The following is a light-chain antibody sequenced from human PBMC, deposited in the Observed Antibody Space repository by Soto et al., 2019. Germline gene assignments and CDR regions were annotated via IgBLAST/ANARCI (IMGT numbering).Light chain of an antibody. Sequence: EIVLTQSPATLSLSPGERAALSCGASQSVNNNFFAWYQQIPGQAPRLLIYGASSMASGIPARFSGSGSGTEFTLTISRLQPEDFAFYYCQQYGDSPYTFGQGTKLQIK. CDR3: QQYGDSPYT. V-gene: IGKV3-20*01. J-gene: IGKJ2*01. CDR2: GAS. CDR1: QSVNNNF.